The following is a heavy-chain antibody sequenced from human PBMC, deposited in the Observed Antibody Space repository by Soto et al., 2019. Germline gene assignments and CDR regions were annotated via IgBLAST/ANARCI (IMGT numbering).Heavy chain of an antibody. D-gene: IGHD3-10*01. CDR3: ARDSKGYYGSGSYLRGDWFDP. Sequence: EVQLVESGGGLVKPGGSLRLSCAASGFTFSSYSMNWVRQAPGKGLEWVSSISSSSSYIYYADSVKGRFTISRDNAKNSLYLQMNSLRAEDTAVYYCARDSKGYYGSGSYLRGDWFDPWGQGTLVTVSS. V-gene: IGHV3-21*01. CDR2: ISSSSSYI. CDR1: GFTFSSYS. J-gene: IGHJ5*02.